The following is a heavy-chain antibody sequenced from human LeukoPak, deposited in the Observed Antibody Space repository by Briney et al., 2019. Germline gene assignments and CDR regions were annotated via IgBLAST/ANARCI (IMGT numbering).Heavy chain of an antibody. J-gene: IGHJ4*02. CDR1: GYRFTRDS. CDR2: IYPSDSET. Sequence: GESLKISCKGSGYRFTRDSIAWVRPMPGKGLEWMGIIYPSDSETRYSPSFQGQVTISADKSISTAYLQWSSLKASDTAIYYCARSPRWLQLWYYFDYWGQGTLVTVSS. CDR3: ARSPRWLQLWYYFDY. D-gene: IGHD5-24*01. V-gene: IGHV5-51*01.